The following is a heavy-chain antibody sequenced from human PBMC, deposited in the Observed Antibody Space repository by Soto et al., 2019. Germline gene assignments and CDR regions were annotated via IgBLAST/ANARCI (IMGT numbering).Heavy chain of an antibody. CDR3: ARESSSSCHDY. CDR1: GYTFTGYG. J-gene: IGHJ4*02. Sequence: ASVIVSCKASGYTFTGYGISWVRQAPGQGLEWMGWISAYNGNTNYAQKLQGRVTMTTDTSTGTAYMELRSLRSDDTAVYYCARESSSSCHDYWGQGTLVTVSS. CDR2: ISAYNGNT. V-gene: IGHV1-18*01. D-gene: IGHD6-13*01.